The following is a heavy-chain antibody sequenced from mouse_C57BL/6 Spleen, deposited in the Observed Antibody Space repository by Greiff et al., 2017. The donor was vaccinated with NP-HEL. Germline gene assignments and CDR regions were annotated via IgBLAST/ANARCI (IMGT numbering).Heavy chain of an antibody. CDR1: GYSITSGYY. Sequence: EVQLQESGPGLVKPSQSLSLTCSVTGYSITSGYYWNWIRQFPGNKLEWMGYISYDGSNNYNPSLKNRISITRDTSKNQFFLKLNSVTTEDTATYYCAREPYYYGSPYFDYWGQGTTLTVSS. V-gene: IGHV3-6*01. D-gene: IGHD1-1*01. CDR3: AREPYYYGSPYFDY. CDR2: ISYDGSN. J-gene: IGHJ2*01.